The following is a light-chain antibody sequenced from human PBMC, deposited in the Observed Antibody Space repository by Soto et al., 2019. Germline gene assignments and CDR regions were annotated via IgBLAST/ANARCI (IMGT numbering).Light chain of an antibody. CDR1: QSVDSN. J-gene: IGKJ1*01. CDR2: GAS. CDR3: QQYNDWILT. Sequence: EIVMTQSPATLSVSPGERATLSCRASQSVDSNLAWYQQKPGQTPRLLMYGASTRATGIPARFSGSGSRTEFTLTISSLQSEDFAVYYCQQYNDWILTFGQGTKVDIK. V-gene: IGKV3-15*01.